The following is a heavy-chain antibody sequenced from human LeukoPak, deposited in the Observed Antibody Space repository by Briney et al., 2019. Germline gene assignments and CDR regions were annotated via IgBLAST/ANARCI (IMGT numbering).Heavy chain of an antibody. CDR3: ASDSISMNAFDA. J-gene: IGHJ3*01. CDR1: GGSFTTHY. Sequence: SETLSLTCAVSGGSFTTHYWSWIRQPPGRGLEWIGYISYIGSTNYNPSLKSRVTISIDTSKNEVSLMLTSVTAADTAVYYCASDSISMNAFDAWGQGTMVTVSS. V-gene: IGHV4-59*11. CDR2: ISYIGST. D-gene: IGHD3-22*01.